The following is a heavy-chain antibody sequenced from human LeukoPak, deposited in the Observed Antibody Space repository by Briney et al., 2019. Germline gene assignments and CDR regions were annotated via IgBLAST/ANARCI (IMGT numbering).Heavy chain of an antibody. CDR3: ARQQWRVVPGHDAFDI. Sequence: SETLSLTCTVSGGSISSYYWSWIRQPPGKGLEWIGYIYYSGSTNYNPSLKSRVTISVDTSKNQFSLKLSSVTAADTAVYYCARQQWRVVPGHDAFDIWGQGTMVTVSS. J-gene: IGHJ3*02. V-gene: IGHV4-59*08. CDR2: IYYSGST. CDR1: GGSISSYY. D-gene: IGHD6-19*01.